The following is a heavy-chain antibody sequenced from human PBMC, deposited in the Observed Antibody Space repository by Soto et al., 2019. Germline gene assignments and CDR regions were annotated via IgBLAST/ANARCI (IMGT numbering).Heavy chain of an antibody. CDR1: GFTFNSYA. CDR3: ARGGLSVLYIDY. V-gene: IGHV3-23*01. CDR2: ISSSGVST. Sequence: EGQLLESGGGLVQPGGSLRLSCAASGFTFNSYAMSGVRPAPGKGLEWVSGISSSGVSTFYADSVKGRFTISRDNSKNTLYLQMNSLRAADTAVYYCARGGLSVLYIDYWGQGTLVTVSP. D-gene: IGHD2-8*01. J-gene: IGHJ4*02.